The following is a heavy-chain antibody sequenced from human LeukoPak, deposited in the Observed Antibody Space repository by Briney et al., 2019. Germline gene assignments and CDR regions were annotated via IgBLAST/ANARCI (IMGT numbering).Heavy chain of an antibody. J-gene: IGHJ6*03. D-gene: IGHD4/OR15-4a*01. V-gene: IGHV4-31*03. CDR1: GGSISSGGYY. CDR2: IYYSGST. CDR3: ARDHLPAGAPGYYMDV. Sequence: SQTLSLTCTVSGGSISSGGYYWSWIRQHPGKGLEWIGYIYYSGSTYYNPSLKSRVTISVDTSKNQFSLKLSSVTAADTAVYYCARDHLPAGAPGYYMDVWGKGTTVTVSS.